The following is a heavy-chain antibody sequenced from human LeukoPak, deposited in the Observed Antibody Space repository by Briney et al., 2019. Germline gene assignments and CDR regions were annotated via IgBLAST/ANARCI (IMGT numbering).Heavy chain of an antibody. J-gene: IGHJ6*03. CDR2: TRNKANSYST. CDR3: ASPGIAAAGYYYYMDV. D-gene: IGHD6-13*01. Sequence: GGSLRLSCAASGFTFSSYRMNWVRQAPGKGLEWVGRTRNKANSYSTEYAASVKGRFTISRDDSKNSLYLQMNSLKTEDTAVYYCASPGIAAAGYYYYMDVWGKGTTVTVSS. CDR1: GFTFSSYR. V-gene: IGHV3-72*01.